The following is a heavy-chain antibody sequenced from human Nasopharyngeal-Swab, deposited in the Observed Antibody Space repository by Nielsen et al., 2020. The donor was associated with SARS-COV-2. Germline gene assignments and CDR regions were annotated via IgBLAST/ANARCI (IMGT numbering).Heavy chain of an antibody. Sequence: GESLKISCVDSGFRDYSMNWVRQAPGKGLEWVSSISSSSSDIYYADSVKGRFTISRDSAKNSLYLQMNNLRAEDTAVYYCVRGYCSSGSCYAKHYGMDVWGQGTTVTVSS. CDR1: GFRDYS. V-gene: IGHV3-21*01. CDR3: VRGYCSSGSCYAKHYGMDV. CDR2: ISSSSSDI. J-gene: IGHJ6*02. D-gene: IGHD2-15*01.